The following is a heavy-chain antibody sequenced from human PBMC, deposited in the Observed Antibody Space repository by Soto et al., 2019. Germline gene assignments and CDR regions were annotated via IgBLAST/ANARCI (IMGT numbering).Heavy chain of an antibody. CDR2: IYYSGST. D-gene: IGHD2-15*01. J-gene: IGHJ4*02. Sequence: PSETLSLTCTVSGGSISSGGYYWSWIRQHPGKGLEWIGYIYYSGSTYYNPSLKSRVTISVDTSKNQFSLKLSSVTAADTAVYYCARGDCSGGSCYYEESSFDYWGQGTLVTVSS. CDR1: GGSISSGGYY. V-gene: IGHV4-31*03. CDR3: ARGDCSGGSCYYEESSFDY.